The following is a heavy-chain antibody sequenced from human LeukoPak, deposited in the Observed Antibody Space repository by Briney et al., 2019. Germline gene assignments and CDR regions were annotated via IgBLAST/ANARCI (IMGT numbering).Heavy chain of an antibody. J-gene: IGHJ2*01. CDR2: ISAYNGNT. V-gene: IGHV1-18*01. D-gene: IGHD6-19*01. CDR3: ARDRGYSSGWYFDL. Sequence: ASVNDSCKASGYTFTSYGINWVRQAAGQGLEGMGWISAYNGNTNYAQKLQGRVTMTTDTSTSTAYMELRSLRSDDTAVYYCARDRGYSSGWYFDLWGRGTLVTVSS. CDR1: GYTFTSYG.